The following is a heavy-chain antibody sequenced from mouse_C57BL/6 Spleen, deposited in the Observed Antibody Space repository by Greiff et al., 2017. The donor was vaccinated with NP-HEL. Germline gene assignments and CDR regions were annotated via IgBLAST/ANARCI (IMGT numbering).Heavy chain of an antibody. CDR3: ARCDGYYEDAMDY. D-gene: IGHD2-3*01. J-gene: IGHJ4*01. Sequence: QVQLKESGAELARPGASVKLSCKASGYTFTSYGISWVKQRTGQGLEWIGEIYPRSGNTYYNEKFKGKATLTADKSSSTAYMELRSLTSEDSAVYFCARCDGYYEDAMDYWGQGTSVTVSS. CDR2: IYPRSGNT. CDR1: GYTFTSYG. V-gene: IGHV1-81*01.